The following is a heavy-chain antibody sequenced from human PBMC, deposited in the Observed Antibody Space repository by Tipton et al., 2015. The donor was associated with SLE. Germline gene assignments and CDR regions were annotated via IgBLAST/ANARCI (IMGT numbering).Heavy chain of an antibody. J-gene: IGHJ2*01. D-gene: IGHD1-1*01. Sequence: TLSLTCTVSGGSMSTYYWSWIRLPPGKGLEWIGYIYYRGGTSYNPSLNSRVTISVDTSRNQFSLKLTSVTAADSAVYYCARYSLTNWLLDLCGRVPLVTVSS. CDR1: GGSMSTYY. CDR3: ARYSLTNWLLDL. V-gene: IGHV4-59*01. CDR2: IYYRGGT.